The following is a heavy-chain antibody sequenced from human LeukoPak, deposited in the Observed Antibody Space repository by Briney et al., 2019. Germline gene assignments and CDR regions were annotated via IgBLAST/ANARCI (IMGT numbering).Heavy chain of an antibody. V-gene: IGHV4-59*08. CDR1: GGPISSFY. CDR3: ARSNYCDSSGYFSYAFDI. D-gene: IGHD3-22*01. J-gene: IGHJ3*02. CDR2: IYNSGSA. Sequence: SETLSLTCTVSGGPISSFYWSWIRQPPGKGLEWIGYIYNSGSATYNPSLKSRVTISVDTSKNQFSLELTSVTAADTAVYYCARSNYCDSSGYFSYAFDIWGQGTMVTVSS.